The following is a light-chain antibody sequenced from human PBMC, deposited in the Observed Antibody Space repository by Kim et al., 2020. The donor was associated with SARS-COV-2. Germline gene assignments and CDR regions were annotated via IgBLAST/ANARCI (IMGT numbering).Light chain of an antibody. CDR2: AAS. Sequence: ASIGDRVTMSCRASQGIRKDLGWYQQKPGKAPKLLIYAASTLQSGVPSRFSGSGSGTDFTLIINSLQPEDFATYYCLQDYNNPWTFGQGTKVDIK. CDR3: LQDYNNPWT. J-gene: IGKJ1*01. V-gene: IGKV1-6*01. CDR1: QGIRKD.